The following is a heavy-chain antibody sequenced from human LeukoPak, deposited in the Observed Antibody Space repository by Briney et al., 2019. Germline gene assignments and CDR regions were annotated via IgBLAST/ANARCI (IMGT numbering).Heavy chain of an antibody. V-gene: IGHV3-11*04. J-gene: IGHJ5*01. Sequence: PGGSLRLSCAASGFSFRDYWMTWVRQAPGKGVEWVAYISRSGHDINYSDSVKGRFTISRDNAKNSLYLQMSSLRVEDTAVYYCTRDPRHFDSCGQGTLVTVSS. CDR2: ISRSGHDI. CDR1: GFSFRDYW. CDR3: TRDPRHFDS. D-gene: IGHD6-6*01.